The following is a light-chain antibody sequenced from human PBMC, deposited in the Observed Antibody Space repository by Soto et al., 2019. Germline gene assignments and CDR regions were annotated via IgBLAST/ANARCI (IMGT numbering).Light chain of an antibody. CDR3: QKHSSAPFT. V-gene: IGKV1-27*01. CDR2: AAS. Sequence: DIQMTQSPSSLSASVGDRVTITCRANQGIGNYLAWYQQKPGKVPKLLIYAASTLQSGVPSRFSGSGSGTDFTLTISSLQPEDVATYFCQKHSSAPFTFGPGTKVDIK. J-gene: IGKJ3*01. CDR1: QGIGNY.